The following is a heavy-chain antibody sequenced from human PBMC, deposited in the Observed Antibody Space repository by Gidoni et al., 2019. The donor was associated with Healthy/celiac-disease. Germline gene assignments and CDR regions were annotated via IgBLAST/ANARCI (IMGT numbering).Heavy chain of an antibody. CDR2: ISSSSIYM. Sequence: EVQLVEYGGGLVKPGGSLSLSCAASGVTFSSYRLNWDRQAPGKGLDSVSSISSSSIYMYYADSVTGRFTISSDNAKNSLYLPMNSLRAEVTSVYYCARDQIYAFWSGHPSEYGMDVWGQGTTVTVSS. V-gene: IGHV3-21*01. CDR1: GVTFSSYR. D-gene: IGHD3-3*01. J-gene: IGHJ6*02. CDR3: ARDQIYAFWSGHPSEYGMDV.